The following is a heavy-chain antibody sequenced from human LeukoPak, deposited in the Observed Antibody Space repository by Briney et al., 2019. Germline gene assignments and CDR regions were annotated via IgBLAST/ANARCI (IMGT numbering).Heavy chain of an antibody. CDR2: ISPDGRNI. CDR1: GFTLSDYW. Sequence: PGGSLRLSCAASGFTLSDYWINWVRQVPGKGPVWVSHISPDGRNIAYADSVKGRFTISRDSAKNTLYLQMNSLRVEDTAVYYCVRDGGGTTPYDCWGQGSLVTVSS. CDR3: VRDGGGTTPYDC. D-gene: IGHD1-7*01. J-gene: IGHJ4*02. V-gene: IGHV3-74*01.